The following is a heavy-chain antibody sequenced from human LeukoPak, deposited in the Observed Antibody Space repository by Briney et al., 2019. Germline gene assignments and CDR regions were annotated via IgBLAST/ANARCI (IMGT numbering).Heavy chain of an antibody. CDR2: IYYSGST. CDR1: GGSISSSSYY. CDR3: ARDSDSSSWYNWFDP. J-gene: IGHJ5*02. Sequence: SETLSLTCTVSGGSISSSSYYWGWIRLPPGKGLEWIGSIYYSGSTYYNPSLKSRVTISIDTSKNQFSLKLSSVTAADTAVYYCARDSDSSSWYNWFDPWGQGTLVTVSS. V-gene: IGHV4-39*02. D-gene: IGHD6-13*01.